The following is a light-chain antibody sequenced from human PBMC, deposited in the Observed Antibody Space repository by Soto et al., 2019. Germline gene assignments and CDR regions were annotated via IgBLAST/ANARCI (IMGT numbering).Light chain of an antibody. V-gene: IGKV1-5*03. CDR2: KAS. CDR1: QSVGRW. Sequence: DVQMTQSPSTLSASVGDKITITCRASQSVGRWLAWYQQKPGKAPEVLIYKASTLKYGVPSRFSGSGSGTEFSLTISSLQPDEFATYFCQQYESQSTFGQGTKVEIK. CDR3: QQYESQST. J-gene: IGKJ1*01.